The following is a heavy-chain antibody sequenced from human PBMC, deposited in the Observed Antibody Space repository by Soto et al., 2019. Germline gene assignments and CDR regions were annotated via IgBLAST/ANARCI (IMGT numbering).Heavy chain of an antibody. CDR3: ARGPRNSGYGTGAGFYYYYNGMDV. D-gene: IGHD5-12*01. J-gene: IGHJ6*02. V-gene: IGHV4-34*01. Sequence: SETLSLTCGVYGGSFTAYYCRWMRQPPGKGLEYIGEINHSGTTNYSPSLKSRVSISIDTSKNHFSLNLSSVTAADTAVYYCARGPRNSGYGTGAGFYYYYNGMDVWGQGTTVTVSS. CDR2: INHSGTT. CDR1: GGSFTAYY.